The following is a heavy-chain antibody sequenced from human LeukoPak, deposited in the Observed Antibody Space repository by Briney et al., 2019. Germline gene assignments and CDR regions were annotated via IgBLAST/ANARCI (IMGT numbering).Heavy chain of an antibody. D-gene: IGHD3-9*01. CDR3: ARARYVNSFYAFDI. CDR1: GGFISSYY. V-gene: IGHV4-59*01. Sequence: SETLSLTCTVSGGFISSYYWSWIRLPPGKGLEWIGYLSKSGNTNYSPSLKSRVTIFGDTSKNQFFLKLSSVTAADTAVYYCARARYVNSFYAFDIWGQGTLVTVSS. J-gene: IGHJ3*02. CDR2: LSKSGNT.